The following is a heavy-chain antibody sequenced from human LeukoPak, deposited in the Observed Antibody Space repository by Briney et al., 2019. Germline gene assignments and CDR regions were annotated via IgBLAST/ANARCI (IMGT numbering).Heavy chain of an antibody. CDR3: ARVSYYYDSSGYYNWFDP. D-gene: IGHD3-22*01. J-gene: IGHJ5*02. CDR1: GFTFSSYW. Sequence: PGGSLRLSCAASGFTFSSYWMSWVRQAPGKGLEWVANIKQDGSEKYYVDSVKGRFTISRDNAKNSLYLQMNSLRAEDTAVYYCARVSYYYDSSGYYNWFDPWGQGTLATVSS. V-gene: IGHV3-7*01. CDR2: IKQDGSEK.